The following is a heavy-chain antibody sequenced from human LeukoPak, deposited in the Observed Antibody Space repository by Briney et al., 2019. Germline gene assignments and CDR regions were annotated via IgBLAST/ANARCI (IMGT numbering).Heavy chain of an antibody. Sequence: SETLSLTCTVSGGSISSYYWSWIRQPPGKGLEWIGYIYYSGSTNYNPSLKSRVTISVDTSKNQFSLKLSSVTAAHTAVYYCARELGYCSSTSCNNWFDPWGQGTLVTVPS. CDR3: ARELGYCSSTSCNNWFDP. CDR1: GGSISSYY. D-gene: IGHD2-2*01. CDR2: IYYSGST. J-gene: IGHJ5*02. V-gene: IGHV4-59*01.